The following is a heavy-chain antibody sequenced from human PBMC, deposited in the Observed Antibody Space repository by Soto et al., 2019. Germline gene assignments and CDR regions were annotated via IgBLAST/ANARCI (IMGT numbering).Heavy chain of an antibody. CDR3: ARGALVRGVFDL. D-gene: IGHD3-10*01. CDR1: GFTFNRYW. Sequence: SLRLSCAASGFTFNRYWMHWVRQTPGKGLVWVSHINSDGSSTRNADSVKGRFTISRDNAKNTLYLQMNSLRAEDTAVYYCARGALVRGVFDLWGQGTQVTVSS. CDR2: INSDGSST. J-gene: IGHJ4*02. V-gene: IGHV3-74*01.